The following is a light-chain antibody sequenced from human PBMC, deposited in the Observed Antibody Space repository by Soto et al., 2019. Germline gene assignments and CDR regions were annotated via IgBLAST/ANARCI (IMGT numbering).Light chain of an antibody. CDR2: AAS. CDR3: QQLNSYPLT. J-gene: IGKJ4*01. V-gene: IGKV1-9*01. CDR1: QGISSY. Sequence: IQLTQSPSSLSASVGDRVTITCRASQGISSYLAWYQQKPGKAPKLLIYAASTLQSGVPSRFSGLGSGTDFPLTISHLQPEDCATYYCQQLNSYPLTFGGGTKVEVK.